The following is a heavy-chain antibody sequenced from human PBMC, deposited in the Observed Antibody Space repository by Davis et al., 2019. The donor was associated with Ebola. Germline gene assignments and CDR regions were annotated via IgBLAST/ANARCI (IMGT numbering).Heavy chain of an antibody. CDR1: GFSISSYG. CDR2: IWYDGSNR. J-gene: IGHJ6*02. D-gene: IGHD5-18*01. Sequence: PAGSLSLSCAVSGFSISSYGLHWVRQAPGTGLDRVAVIWYDGSNRYYADSVKGRLTISSDNSKNTLYLQMNSRRAEDTAVYYYARGGGYNYGTNYYYYGMDVWGQGTTVTVSS. V-gene: IGHV3-33*01. CDR3: ARGGGYNYGTNYYYYGMDV.